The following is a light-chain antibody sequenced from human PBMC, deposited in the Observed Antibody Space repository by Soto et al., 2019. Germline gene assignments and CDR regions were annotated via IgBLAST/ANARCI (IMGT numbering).Light chain of an antibody. V-gene: IGKV1-6*01. Sequence: AIQVTQSPSSLSASVGDRVTITCRASQGIRNDLGWYQQKPGKAPKLLIYAASTLQSGVPSRFSGSGSGTDFTLTISSLEPEDFATYYCQQSYTTPVTFGQGTRLEIK. J-gene: IGKJ5*01. CDR2: AAS. CDR3: QQSYTTPVT. CDR1: QGIRND.